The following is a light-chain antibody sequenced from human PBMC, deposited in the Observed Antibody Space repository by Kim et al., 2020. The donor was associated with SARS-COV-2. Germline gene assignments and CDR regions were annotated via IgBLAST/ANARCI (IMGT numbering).Light chain of an antibody. CDR1: QGINNY. V-gene: IGKV1-16*02. CDR3: QQYKGYPYT. J-gene: IGKJ2*01. Sequence: DIQMTQSPPSLSASVGDRVTITCRASQGINNYLAWFQQKPGKAPKSLIYGASSLHSGVPSKFSGSGFGTDFTLTISDLQPEDFASYYCQQYKGYPYTFGQGTKLEI. CDR2: GAS.